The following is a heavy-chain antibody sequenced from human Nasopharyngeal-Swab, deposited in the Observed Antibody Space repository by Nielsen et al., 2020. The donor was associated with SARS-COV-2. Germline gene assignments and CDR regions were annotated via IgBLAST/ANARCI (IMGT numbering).Heavy chain of an antibody. D-gene: IGHD4-17*01. CDR3: ARDVTTVTTPYFDY. CDR1: GYTFINYG. J-gene: IGHJ4*02. Sequence: ASVKVSCKASGYTFINYGISWVRQAPGQGLEWMGWISAYNGNTNYAQKLQGRVTMTTDTSTSTAYMELRSLRSDDTAVYYCARDVTTVTTPYFDYWDQGTLVTVSS. V-gene: IGHV1-18*01. CDR2: ISAYNGNT.